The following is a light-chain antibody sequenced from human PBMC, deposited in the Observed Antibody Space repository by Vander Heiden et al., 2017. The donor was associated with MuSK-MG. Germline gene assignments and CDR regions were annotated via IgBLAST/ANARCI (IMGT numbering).Light chain of an antibody. CDR3: NSQVSSGKHVV. CDR1: SLRSYH. CDR2: GKH. J-gene: IGLJ2*01. V-gene: IGLV3-19*01. Sequence: SSELTQDPAVSVALGQTVRITCQVDSLRSYHASWYQQKPGQAPVLVIFGKHNRPSGIPDRFSGYSSGNTASLTITGAQAEDEADYYCNSQVSSGKHVVFGGGTKLTVL.